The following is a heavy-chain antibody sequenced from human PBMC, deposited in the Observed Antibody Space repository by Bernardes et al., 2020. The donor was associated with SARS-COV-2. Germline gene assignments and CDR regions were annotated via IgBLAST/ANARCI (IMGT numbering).Heavy chain of an antibody. CDR1: GFAVSSNF. D-gene: IGHD6-19*01. CDR2: IYSGGKT. CDR3: VREADSSRDYSDYFFDF. J-gene: IGHJ4*02. V-gene: IGHV3-53*01. Sequence: GGSLRLSCEVSGFAVSSNFMSWLRQAPGKGLEWVSVIYSGGKTYSADSVKGRFTISRDTSKNTVYLQMNSLRGEDTAMYYCVREADSSRDYSDYFFDFWGQGTLVTVS.